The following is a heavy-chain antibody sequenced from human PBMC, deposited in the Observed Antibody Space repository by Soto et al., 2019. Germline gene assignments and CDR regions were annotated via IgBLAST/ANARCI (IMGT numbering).Heavy chain of an antibody. CDR2: MNPNSGNT. V-gene: IGHV1-8*01. D-gene: IGHD3-3*01. J-gene: IGHJ5*02. Sequence: ASVKVSCKASGYTFTSYDINWVRQATGQGLEWMGWMNPNSGNTGYAQKFQGRVTMTRNTSISTAYMELSSLRSEDTAVYYCARAPNIPSGYFWSGYYWFDPWGQGTLVTVSS. CDR1: GYTFTSYD. CDR3: ARAPNIPSGYFWSGYYWFDP.